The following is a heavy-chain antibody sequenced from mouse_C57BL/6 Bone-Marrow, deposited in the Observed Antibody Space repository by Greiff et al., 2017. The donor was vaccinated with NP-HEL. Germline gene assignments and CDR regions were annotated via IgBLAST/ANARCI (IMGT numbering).Heavy chain of an antibody. V-gene: IGHV5-9-1*02. CDR2: ISSGGDYI. CDR3: TRDNWYFDV. CDR1: GFTFSSYA. J-gene: IGHJ1*03. Sequence: EVNVVESGEGLVKPGGSLKLSCAASGFTFSSYAMSWVRQTPEKRLEWVAYISSGGDYIYYADTVKGRFTISRDNARNTLYLQMSSLKSEDTAMYYCTRDNWYFDVWGTGTTVTVSS.